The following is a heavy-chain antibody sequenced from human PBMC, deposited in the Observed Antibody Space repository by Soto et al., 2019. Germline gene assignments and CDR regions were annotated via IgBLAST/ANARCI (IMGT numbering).Heavy chain of an antibody. D-gene: IGHD2-2*01. CDR2: IIPIFGTA. CDR1: GGTFSSYA. Sequence: ASVKVSCKASGGTFSSYAISWVRQAPGQGLEWMGGIIPIFGTANYAQKFQGRVTITADESTSTAYMELSSLGSEDTAVYYCARAFHVVVPADHAFDIWGQGTMVTVS. V-gene: IGHV1-69*13. CDR3: ARAFHVVVPADHAFDI. J-gene: IGHJ3*02.